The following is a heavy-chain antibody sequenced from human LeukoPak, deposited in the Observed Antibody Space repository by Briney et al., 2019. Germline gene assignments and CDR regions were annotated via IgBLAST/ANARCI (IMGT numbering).Heavy chain of an antibody. D-gene: IGHD2-21*01. CDR1: GFTFSSYA. Sequence: QTGGSLRLSCAASGFTFSSYAMSWVRQAPGKGLEWVSAVTGSGESTDYAGSVEGRFTVSRDNSKSTLYLQMNNLRAEDTAVYYCASRAYTSSGWFDPWGQGTLVTVSS. J-gene: IGHJ5*02. CDR2: VTGSGEST. CDR3: ASRAYTSSGWFDP. V-gene: IGHV3-23*01.